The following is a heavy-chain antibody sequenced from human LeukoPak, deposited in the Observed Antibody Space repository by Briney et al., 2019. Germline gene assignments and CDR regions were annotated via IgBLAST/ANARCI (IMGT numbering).Heavy chain of an antibody. CDR3: ARGWGFYYFDS. D-gene: IGHD3-16*01. CDR1: GFTFSSYT. CDR2: FTSSSSSI. Sequence: PGGSLRLSCAASGFTFSSYTMSWVRQAPGKGLDWVSSFTSSSSSIYYADSVKGRFTISRDNAKNSLYLQLNSLRAEDTAVYYCARGWGFYYFDSWGQGTLVTVSS. J-gene: IGHJ4*02. V-gene: IGHV3-21*01.